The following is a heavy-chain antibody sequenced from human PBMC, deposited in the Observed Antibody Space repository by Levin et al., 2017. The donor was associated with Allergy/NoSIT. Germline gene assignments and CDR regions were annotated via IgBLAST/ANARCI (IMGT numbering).Heavy chain of an antibody. V-gene: IGHV5-51*01. J-gene: IGHJ4*02. Sequence: GESLKISCKGSGYSSGYSFTTYWIAWVRQMPGKGLEWKGIIYHGDSDTRYSPSFPGQVNISVDKSISTAHLQWSSLKASDTGLDYCPMRGAAGDSFGYYFYYWGQGALVTVSS. CDR2: IYHGDSDT. CDR3: PMRGAAGDSFGYYFYY. CDR1: GYSFTTYW. D-gene: IGHD2-21*02.